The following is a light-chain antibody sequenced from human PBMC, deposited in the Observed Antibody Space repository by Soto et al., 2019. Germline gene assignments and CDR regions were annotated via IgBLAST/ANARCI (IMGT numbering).Light chain of an antibody. CDR2: GVS. J-gene: IGLJ1*01. V-gene: IGLV2-14*01. CDR3: SSYTHTTTPSCV. Sequence: QSALTQPASVSGSPGQSITISCTGTTNDIGGYNYVSWYQQHPGKAPKLMIYGVSDRPSGVSIRFSGSKSGNTASLTISGLQAEDEADYYCSSYTHTTTPSCVFGTGTKVTVL. CDR1: TNDIGGYNY.